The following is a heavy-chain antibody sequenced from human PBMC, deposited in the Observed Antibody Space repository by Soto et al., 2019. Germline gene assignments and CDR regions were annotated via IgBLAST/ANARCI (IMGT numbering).Heavy chain of an antibody. CDR2: IYYSGST. CDR1: GGSISSYY. CDR3: ARLVPDTYYYYYGMDV. D-gene: IGHD3-10*02. Sequence: SETLSLTCTVSGGSISSYYLIWIRQPPEKGLEWIGYIYYSGSTNYKPSLKSRVTISVDTSKNQFSLKLSSVTAADTAVYYCARLVPDTYYYYYGMDVWGQGTTVTVSS. V-gene: IGHV4-59*08. J-gene: IGHJ6*02.